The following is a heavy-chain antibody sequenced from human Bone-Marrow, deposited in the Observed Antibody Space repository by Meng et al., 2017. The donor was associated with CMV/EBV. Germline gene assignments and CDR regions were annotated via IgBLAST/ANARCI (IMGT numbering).Heavy chain of an antibody. D-gene: IGHD1-26*01. CDR3: ASQRGGHSGSYLLRAFDI. V-gene: IGHV3-30-3*01. CDR2: ISYDGSNK. CDR1: GFTFSSYA. Sequence: GESLKISCAASGFTFSSYAMHWVRQAPGKGLEWVAVISYDGSNKYYADSVKGRFTISRDNSKNTLYLQMNSLRAEDTAVYYCASQRGGHSGSYLLRAFDIWGQGTMVTVSS. J-gene: IGHJ3*02.